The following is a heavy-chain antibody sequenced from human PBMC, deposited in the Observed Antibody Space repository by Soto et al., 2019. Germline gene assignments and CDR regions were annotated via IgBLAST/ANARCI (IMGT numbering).Heavy chain of an antibody. Sequence: EVQLVESGGGLVKPGGSLRLSCAASGFIFSSYSINWVRQAPGRGLEWVSKIRRSGSYIYYADSVRGRFTISRDNAKNSLYIQLNSLRAEDTAVYYCARVGYCSSSTCDGYFDFWGPGTLVTVSS. CDR3: ARVGYCSSSTCDGYFDF. J-gene: IGHJ4*02. CDR2: IRRSGSYI. V-gene: IGHV3-21*01. CDR1: GFIFSSYS. D-gene: IGHD2-2*03.